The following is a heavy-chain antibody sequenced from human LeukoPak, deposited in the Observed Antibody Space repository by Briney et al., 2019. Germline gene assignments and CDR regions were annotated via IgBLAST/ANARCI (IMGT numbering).Heavy chain of an antibody. V-gene: IGHV3-23*01. D-gene: IGHD2-15*01. CDR3: ARDSAISSGGSDY. Sequence: GGSLRLSCAASGFTFSSYAMSWVRQAPGKGLEWVSAISGSGGSTYYADSVKGRFTISRDNAKSSLYLQMNSLRAEDTALYYCARDSAISSGGSDYWGQGTLVTVSS. CDR2: ISGSGGST. CDR1: GFTFSSYA. J-gene: IGHJ4*02.